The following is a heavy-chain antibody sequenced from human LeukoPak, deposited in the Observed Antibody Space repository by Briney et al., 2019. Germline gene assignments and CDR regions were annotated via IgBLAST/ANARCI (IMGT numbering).Heavy chain of an antibody. V-gene: IGHV1-69*13. CDR2: IIPIFGTA. Sequence: ASVKVSCKASGGTFSSYAISWVRRAPGQGLEWMGGIIPIFGTANYAQEFQGRVTITADESTSTAYMELSSLRSEDTAVYYCARSRAYYGDEGYFDYWGQGTLVTVSS. CDR3: ARSRAYYGDEGYFDY. CDR1: GGTFSSYA. D-gene: IGHD4-17*01. J-gene: IGHJ4*02.